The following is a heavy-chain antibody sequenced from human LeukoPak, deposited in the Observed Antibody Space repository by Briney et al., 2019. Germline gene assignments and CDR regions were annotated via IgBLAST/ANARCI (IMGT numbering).Heavy chain of an antibody. CDR2: IIPILGIA. D-gene: IGHD3-10*01. J-gene: IGHJ4*02. V-gene: IGHV1-69*04. CDR3: ARVPYGSGSYYNGFDY. Sequence: SVKVSCKASGGTFISYAISWVRQAPGQGLEWMGRIIPILGIANYAQKFQGRVTITADKSTSTAYMELSSLRSEDTAVYYCARVPYGSGSYYNGFDYWGQGTLVTVSS. CDR1: GGTFISYA.